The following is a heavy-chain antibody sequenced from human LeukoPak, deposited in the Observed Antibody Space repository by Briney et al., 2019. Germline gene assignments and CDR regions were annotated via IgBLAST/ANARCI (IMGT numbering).Heavy chain of an antibody. CDR3: ARDLAADKRALDV. CDR1: GFSLSDHH. CDR2: IATGSRFT. V-gene: IGHV3-11*05. Sequence: GGSLRLSCVASGFSLSDHHMTWIRQAPGKELEWLSFIATGSRFTEWADSVRGRFTISRDDATNSLYLQLNNLRADDTAVYYCARDLAADKRALDVWGQGTAVIVAS. J-gene: IGHJ6*02. D-gene: IGHD6-25*01.